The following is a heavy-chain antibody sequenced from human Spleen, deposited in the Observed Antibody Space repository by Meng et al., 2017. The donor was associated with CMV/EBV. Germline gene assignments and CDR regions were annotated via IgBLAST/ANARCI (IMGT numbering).Heavy chain of an antibody. CDR1: GFTFSSYA. J-gene: IGHJ6*02. V-gene: IGHV3-30*04. D-gene: IGHD3-3*01. CDR3: AREKVTIFGVGGLYGMDV. Sequence: GESLKISCAASGFTFSSYAMHWVRQAPGKGLEWVAVISYDGSNKYCADSVKGRFTISRDNSKNTLYLQMNSLRAEDTAVYYCAREKVTIFGVGGLYGMDVWGQGTTVTVSS. CDR2: ISYDGSNK.